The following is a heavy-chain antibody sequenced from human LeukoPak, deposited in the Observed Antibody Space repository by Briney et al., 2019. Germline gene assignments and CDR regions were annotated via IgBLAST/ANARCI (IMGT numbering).Heavy chain of an antibody. J-gene: IGHJ5*02. CDR3: ARARAVTMVRGVITNIWFDP. CDR2: IYHSGST. CDR1: GYSISSGYY. Sequence: PSETLSLTCAVSGYSISSGYYWGWIRQPPGKGLEWIGSIYHSGSTYYNPSLKSRVTISVDTSKSQFSLKLSSVTAADTAVYYCARARAVTMVRGVITNIWFDPWGQGTLVTVSS. V-gene: IGHV4-38-2*01. D-gene: IGHD3-10*01.